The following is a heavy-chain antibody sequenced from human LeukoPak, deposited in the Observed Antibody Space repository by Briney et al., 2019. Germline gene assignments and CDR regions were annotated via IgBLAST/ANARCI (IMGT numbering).Heavy chain of an antibody. J-gene: IGHJ6*03. D-gene: IGHD2-21*01. Sequence: PGRSLRLSCVASGFTFSTYGMHWVHQAPGKGLEWVAVIWYGGSNKYYADSVKGRFTISRDKSKNTLYLQMNSLRAEDTAVYYCAKDGLAYCGGDCYIDYYYYMDVWGKGTTVTVSS. V-gene: IGHV3-30*18. CDR2: IWYGGSNK. CDR3: AKDGLAYCGGDCYIDYYYYMDV. CDR1: GFTFSTYG.